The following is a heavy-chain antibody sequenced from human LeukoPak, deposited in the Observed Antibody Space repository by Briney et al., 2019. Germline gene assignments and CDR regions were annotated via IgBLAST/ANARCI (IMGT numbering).Heavy chain of an antibody. CDR2: ISYDGSNK. V-gene: IGHV3-30*18. Sequence: GGSLRLSCAASGFTFSSYGVHWVRQAPGKGLEWVAVISYDGSNKYYADSVKGRFTISRDNSKNTLYLQMNSLRAEDTAVYYCAKDFGRAVAGDPYYYYGMDVWGQGTTVTVSS. CDR1: GFTFSSYG. CDR3: AKDFGRAVAGDPYYYYGMDV. J-gene: IGHJ6*02. D-gene: IGHD6-19*01.